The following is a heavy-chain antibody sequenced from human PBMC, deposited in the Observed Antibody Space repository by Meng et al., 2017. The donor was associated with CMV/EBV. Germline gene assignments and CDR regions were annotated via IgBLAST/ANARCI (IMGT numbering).Heavy chain of an antibody. V-gene: IGHV1-2*02. D-gene: IGHD2-8*01. CDR2: INPNSGGT. CDR3: ARFDYCTNGVCPPDP. J-gene: IGHJ5*02. Sequence: ASVKVSRKASGYTFTGYYMHWVRQAPGQGLEWMGWINPNSGGTNYAQKFQGRVTMTRDTSISTAYMELSRLRSDDTAVYYCARFDYCTNGVCPPDPWGQGTLVTVSS. CDR1: GYTFTGYY.